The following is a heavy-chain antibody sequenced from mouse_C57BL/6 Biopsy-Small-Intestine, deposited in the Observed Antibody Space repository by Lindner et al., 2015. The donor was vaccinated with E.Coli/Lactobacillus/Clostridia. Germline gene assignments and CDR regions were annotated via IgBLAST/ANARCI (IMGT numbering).Heavy chain of an antibody. Sequence: SVKVSCKASGYTFTSYHIGWVRQAPGQGLEWMGWINPYNKNTDYAQKLQGRVTMTTDTSTSTGYMELRSLRSDDTAVYYCATTPGSEGATRIDYWGQGTLVTVS. J-gene: IGHJ3*01. V-gene: IGHV1-4*02. CDR1: GYTFTSYH. CDR2: INPYNKNT. D-gene: IGHD1-1*01. CDR3: ATTPGSEGATRIDY.